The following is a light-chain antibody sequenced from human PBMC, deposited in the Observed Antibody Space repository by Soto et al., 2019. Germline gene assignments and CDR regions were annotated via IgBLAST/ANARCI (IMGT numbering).Light chain of an antibody. Sequence: EILMPQSPVTLSVSAGDRVTLSCRASQRVGRNVAWYQQKPGQAPRLLFSGASTRATDIPARLRAIGSGTEFNLNIASLHSEDGSVYDCQQYNTWHRTFGQGTKVDIK. J-gene: IGKJ1*01. CDR1: QRVGRN. CDR2: GAS. CDR3: QQYNTWHRT. V-gene: IGKV3-15*01.